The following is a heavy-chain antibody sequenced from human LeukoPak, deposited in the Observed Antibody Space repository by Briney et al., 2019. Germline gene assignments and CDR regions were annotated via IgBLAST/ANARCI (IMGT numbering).Heavy chain of an antibody. V-gene: IGHV3-7*03. CDR3: ARDIPDCSGASCYIRNAFDV. CDR1: GFTFSNYW. J-gene: IGHJ3*01. Sequence: GGSLRLSCAAAGFTFSNYWMSWVRQAPGKGLEWVANIKEDGSQKYYVDSMKGRLTISRDNAKNSVYLQMNSLTAEDTAVYYCARDIPDCSGASCYIRNAFDVWGSGTMVTVSS. CDR2: IKEDGSQK. D-gene: IGHD2-15*01.